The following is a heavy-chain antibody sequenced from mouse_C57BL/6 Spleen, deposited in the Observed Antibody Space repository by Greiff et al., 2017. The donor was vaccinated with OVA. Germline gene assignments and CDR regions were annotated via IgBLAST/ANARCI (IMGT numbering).Heavy chain of an antibody. CDR1: GFTFSDAW. V-gene: IGHV6-6*01. CDR2: IRNKANNHAT. Sequence: EVKLVESGGGLVQPGGSMKLSCAASGFTFSDAWMDWVRQSPEKGLEWVAEIRNKANNHATYYAESVKGRFTITRDDSKSSVYLQMSSLRAEDTGIYYCTSAYDYGEGPYAMDYWGQGTSVTVSS. D-gene: IGHD2-4*01. CDR3: TSAYDYGEGPYAMDY. J-gene: IGHJ4*01.